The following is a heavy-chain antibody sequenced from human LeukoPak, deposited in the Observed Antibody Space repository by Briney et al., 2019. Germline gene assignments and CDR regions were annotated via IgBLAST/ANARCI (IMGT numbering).Heavy chain of an antibody. V-gene: IGHV1-2*02. Sequence: GASVKVSCKASGYTFTGSYIHWVRQAPGQGLEWMGWINPNSGGTTFAQKFQGRVTMTRDTSISTAYMEVSSLRSDDTAVYYCARGWDEGHDYWGQGTLVTVSS. CDR2: INPNSGGT. CDR1: GYTFTGSY. D-gene: IGHD1-26*01. CDR3: ARGWDEGHDY. J-gene: IGHJ4*02.